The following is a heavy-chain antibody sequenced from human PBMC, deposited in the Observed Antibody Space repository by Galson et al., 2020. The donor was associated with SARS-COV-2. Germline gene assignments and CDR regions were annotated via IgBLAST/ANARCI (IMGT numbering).Heavy chain of an antibody. Sequence: SENLSLTCPVSGYSVSTTNYWGWVRQPPGRGLEWIGSVYPSGTTYYNPSLKSRVTISVDTSKNQFSLRLDSVTAADTALCYCARQGVNMIVLVTVPGWYFDLWGRGTLVTVSS. CDR3: ARQGVNMIVLVTVPGWYFDL. V-gene: IGHV4-38-2*01. CDR2: VYPSGTT. J-gene: IGHJ2*01. CDR1: GYSVSTTNY. D-gene: IGHD3-22*01.